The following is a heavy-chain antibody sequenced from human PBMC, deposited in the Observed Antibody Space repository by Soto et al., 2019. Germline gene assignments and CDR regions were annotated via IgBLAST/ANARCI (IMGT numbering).Heavy chain of an antibody. D-gene: IGHD1-26*01. CDR1: GFTFSSYA. V-gene: IGHV3-23*01. J-gene: IGHJ4*02. CDR2: ISGSGGST. Sequence: EVQLLESGGGLVQPGGSLRLSCAASGFTFSSYAMRWVRQAPVKGLEWVSAISGSGGSTYYADSVKGRFTISRDNSKNTLYLQMNSLRAEDTAVYYSARRGSGSYYDYWGQETLVTVSS. CDR3: ARRGSGSYYDY.